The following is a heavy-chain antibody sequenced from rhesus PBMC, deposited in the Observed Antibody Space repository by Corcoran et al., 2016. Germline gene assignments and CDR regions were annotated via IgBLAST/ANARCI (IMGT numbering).Heavy chain of an antibody. CDR3: ARLNTVRGDAFDC. Sequence: QLQLQESGPGLVKPSETLSVTCAVSGGSISSSYWSWIRQAPGKGLEWIGYIYGSCSSTNSHPSLQRRVTLSVDTSKTQLSLKLSSVTTADTAVYYCARLNTVRGDAFDCWGQGLRVTVSS. CDR1: GGSISSSY. CDR2: IYGSCSST. J-gene: IGHJ3*01. D-gene: IGHD4-23*01. V-gene: IGHV4-169*01.